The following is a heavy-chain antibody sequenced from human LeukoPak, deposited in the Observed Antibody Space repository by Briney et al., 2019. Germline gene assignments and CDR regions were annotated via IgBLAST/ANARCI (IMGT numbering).Heavy chain of an antibody. Sequence: PGGSLRLSCAASRFTFSSYAMSWVRQAPGKGLEWVSAISGSGGSTYYADSVKGRFTISRDNSRNTLYLQMNSLRAEDTAVYYCARDDYKSNWNDPIFDYWGQGTLVTVSS. CDR3: ARDDYKSNWNDPIFDY. V-gene: IGHV3-23*01. D-gene: IGHD1-20*01. CDR1: RFTFSSYA. CDR2: ISGSGGST. J-gene: IGHJ4*02.